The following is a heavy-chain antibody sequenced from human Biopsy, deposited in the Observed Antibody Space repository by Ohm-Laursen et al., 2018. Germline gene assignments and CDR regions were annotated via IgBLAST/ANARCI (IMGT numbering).Heavy chain of an antibody. J-gene: IGHJ5*02. CDR3: ARGDYFDSNGYFWFDP. Sequence: SQTLSLTWTVSGGSISSGGSYWSWIRQRPGKGLEWIGYIFNSANTYYNPPLKNFISISRDTSKNQFSLKLNSVTAADTAVYYCARGDYFDSNGYFWFDPWGQGTLVTVSS. CDR2: IFNSANT. CDR1: GGSISSGGSY. V-gene: IGHV4-31*01. D-gene: IGHD3-22*01.